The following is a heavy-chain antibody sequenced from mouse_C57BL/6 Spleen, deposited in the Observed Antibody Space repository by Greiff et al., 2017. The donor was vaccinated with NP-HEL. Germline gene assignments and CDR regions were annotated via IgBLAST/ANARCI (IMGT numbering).Heavy chain of an antibody. D-gene: IGHD4-1*01. V-gene: IGHV3-6*01. Sequence: EVKLQESGPGLVKPSQSLSLTCSVTGYSITSGYYWNWIRQFPGNKLEWMGYISYDGSNNYNPSLTNRISITRDTSKNQFFLKLNSVTTEDTATYYCAAGWDDYLDYWGQGTTLTVSS. J-gene: IGHJ2*01. CDR2: ISYDGSN. CDR3: AAGWDDYLDY. CDR1: GYSITSGYY.